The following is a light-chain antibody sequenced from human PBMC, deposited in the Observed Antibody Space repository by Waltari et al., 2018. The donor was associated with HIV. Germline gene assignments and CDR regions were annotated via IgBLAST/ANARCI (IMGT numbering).Light chain of an antibody. J-gene: IGLJ3*02. CDR2: DNN. CDR3: GTWDTSLDAGV. V-gene: IGLV1-51*01. CDR1: SPNIGNNY. Sequence: SVLTQPPSVSSAPGQKVTLSCSGSSPNIGNNYVSWFQQLPGAAPRFLIYDNNQRPSGVPDRFSGSRSGTSATLGVSGLQPGDEADYYCGTWDTSLDAGVFGGGTKLTVL.